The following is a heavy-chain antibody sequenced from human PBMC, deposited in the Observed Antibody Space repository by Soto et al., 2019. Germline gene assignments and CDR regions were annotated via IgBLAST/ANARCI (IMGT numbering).Heavy chain of an antibody. CDR1: GFTFSSYA. V-gene: IGHV3-23*01. Sequence: PGGSLRLSCAASGFTFSSYAMSWVRQAPGKGLEWVSAISGSGGSTYYADSVKGRFTTSRDNSKNTLYLQMNSLRAEDTAVYYCAKAVSPHYYDSSGCFFDYWGQGTQVTVSS. CDR2: ISGSGGST. J-gene: IGHJ4*02. CDR3: AKAVSPHYYDSSGCFFDY. D-gene: IGHD3-22*01.